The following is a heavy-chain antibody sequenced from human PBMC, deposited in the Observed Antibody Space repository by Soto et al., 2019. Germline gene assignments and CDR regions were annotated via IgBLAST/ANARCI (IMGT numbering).Heavy chain of an antibody. CDR2: IYYSGST. V-gene: IGHV4-61*01. CDR1: GGSVSSGSYY. Sequence: PSETLSLTCTVSGGSVSSGSYYWSWIRQPPGKGLEWIGYIYYSGSTNYNPSLKSRVTISVDTSKNQFSLKLSSVTAADTAVYYCARDRVVVVPAAIYADYYYGMDVWGQGTTVTVSS. CDR3: ARDRVVVVPAAIYADYYYGMDV. J-gene: IGHJ6*02. D-gene: IGHD2-2*02.